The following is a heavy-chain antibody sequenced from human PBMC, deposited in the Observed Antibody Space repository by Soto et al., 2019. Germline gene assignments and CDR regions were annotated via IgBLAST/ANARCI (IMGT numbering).Heavy chain of an antibody. D-gene: IGHD3-22*01. J-gene: IGHJ3*02. V-gene: IGHV5-51*01. CDR3: ATAYVYDFENSNYYRDAFDI. CDR1: GYCFSFYW. CDR2: MYPDDSYI. Sequence: GESLKISCKASGYCFSFYWIGWVRQMPGKGLEWMAIMYPDDSYIRYSPSFEAHVTISADKSTSTAFLQWSSLKASDTAMYYCATAYVYDFENSNYYRDAFDIWGQGTLVTVSS.